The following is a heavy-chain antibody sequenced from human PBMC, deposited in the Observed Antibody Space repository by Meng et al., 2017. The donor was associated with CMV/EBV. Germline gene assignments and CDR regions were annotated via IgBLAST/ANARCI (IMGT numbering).Heavy chain of an antibody. CDR2: IIPIFGTA. CDR1: GVTFSSYA. D-gene: IGHD1-1*01. CDR3: AIGSQLGGY. Sequence: KVSCQASGVTFSSYAISWVRQAPGQGLEWMGGIIPIFGTANYAQKFQGRVTITADKSTSTAYMELSSLRSEDTAVYYCAIGSQLGGYWGQGTLVTVSS. J-gene: IGHJ4*02. V-gene: IGHV1-69*06.